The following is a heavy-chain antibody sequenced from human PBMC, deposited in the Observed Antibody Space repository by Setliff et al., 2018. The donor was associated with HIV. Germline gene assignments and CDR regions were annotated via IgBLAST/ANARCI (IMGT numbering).Heavy chain of an antibody. CDR1: GYTFTSYY. J-gene: IGHJ4*02. D-gene: IGHD6-6*01. CDR3: VTGSAARPFDY. V-gene: IGHV1-46*01. CDR2: INPSDGST. Sequence: ASVKVSCKASGYTFTSYYMHWVRQAPGQGLEWMGIINPSDGSTSYAQKFQGRVTMTTDTSASTAYMELRLRSEDTAVYYYVTGSAARPFDYWGQGTLVTVSS.